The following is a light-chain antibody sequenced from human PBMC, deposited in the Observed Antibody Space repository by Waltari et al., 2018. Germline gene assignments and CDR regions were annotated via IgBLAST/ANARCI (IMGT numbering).Light chain of an antibody. J-gene: IGKJ4*01. V-gene: IGKV1-39*01. CDR1: QSIFNF. CDR2: AAS. Sequence: ISGRASQSIFNFINWYQHQPGKAPKLLIYAASTIQSGVPSRFSGSVSGTDFALTITSLQPEDFATYYCQQSHLTPTFGGGTKVQI. CDR3: QQSHLTPT.